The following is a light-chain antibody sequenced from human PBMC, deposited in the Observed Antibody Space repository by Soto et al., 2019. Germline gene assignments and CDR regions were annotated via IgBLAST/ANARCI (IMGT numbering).Light chain of an antibody. CDR2: EVT. V-gene: IGLV2-14*01. J-gene: IGLJ3*02. CDR1: SNDVGYYNY. CDR3: SSYTTAYTQV. Sequence: QSVLSQPASVSGSPGQSITISCTGTSNDVGYYNYVSWYQQHPGQAPKLMISEVTTRPSGVCDRFSGSKSGNTASLTISRLQAEDEAHYYCSSYTTAYTQVFGGGTKVTVL.